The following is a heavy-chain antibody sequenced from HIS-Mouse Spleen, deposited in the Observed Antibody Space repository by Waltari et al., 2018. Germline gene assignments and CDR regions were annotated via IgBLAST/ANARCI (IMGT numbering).Heavy chain of an antibody. CDR2: IWYDGSNK. Sequence: QVQLVESGGGVVQPGRSLRLACAASGFTFSSYGMHWVRQAPGKGLEWVAVIWYDGSNKYYADSVKGRFTISRDNSKNTLYLQMNSLRAEDTAVYYCVFTPHNPDPSLNAFDIWGQGTMVTVSS. J-gene: IGHJ3*02. CDR3: VFTPHNPDPSLNAFDI. CDR1: GFTFSSYG. V-gene: IGHV3-33*01. D-gene: IGHD1-1*01.